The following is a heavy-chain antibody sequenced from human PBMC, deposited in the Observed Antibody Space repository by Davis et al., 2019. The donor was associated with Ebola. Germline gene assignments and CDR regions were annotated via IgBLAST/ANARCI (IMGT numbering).Heavy chain of an antibody. CDR1: GGSFSGYY. Sequence: MPSETLSLTCAVYGGSFSGYYWSWIRQPPGKGLDWIGEINHSGSTNYHPSLKSRLAISVDTSKNEFSLKMSSVTAADTAVYFCARGNFYDGMDVWGQGTTVTVSS. CDR3: ARGNFYDGMDV. V-gene: IGHV4-34*01. CDR2: INHSGST. J-gene: IGHJ6*02.